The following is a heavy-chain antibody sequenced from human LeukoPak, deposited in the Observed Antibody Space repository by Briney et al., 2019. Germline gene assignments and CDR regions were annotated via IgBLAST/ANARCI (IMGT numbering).Heavy chain of an antibody. CDR2: IRYDGSNK. V-gene: IGHV3-30*02. CDR3: AKDTGLYYYDMDV. CDR1: GFTFSSYG. Sequence: GGSLRLSCAASGFTFSSYGMHWVRQAPGKGLEWVAFIRYDGSNKYYADSVKGRLTISRDNSKNTLYLQINSLRAEDTAVYYCAKDTGLYYYDMDVWGKGTTVTVSS. D-gene: IGHD1-14*01. J-gene: IGHJ6*03.